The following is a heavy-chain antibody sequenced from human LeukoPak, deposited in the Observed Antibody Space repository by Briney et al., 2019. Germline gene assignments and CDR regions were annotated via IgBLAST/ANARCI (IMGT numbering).Heavy chain of an antibody. Sequence: GGSLRLSCAASGFTFGSYEMNWVRQAPGKGLEWVSYISSSGSTIYYADSVKGRFTISRDNAKNSLYLQMNSLRAEDTAVYYCAELGITMIGGVWGKGTTVTVSS. J-gene: IGHJ6*04. CDR3: AELGITMIGGV. CDR1: GFTFGSYE. V-gene: IGHV3-48*03. CDR2: ISSSGSTI. D-gene: IGHD3-10*02.